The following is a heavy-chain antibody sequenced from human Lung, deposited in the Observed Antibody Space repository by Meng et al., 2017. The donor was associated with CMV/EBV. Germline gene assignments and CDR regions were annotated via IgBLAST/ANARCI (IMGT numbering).Heavy chain of an antibody. V-gene: IGHV3-74*01. CDR3: ARASPYSRSYFDY. CDR2: IQGSDI. Sequence: GEXXKISCAASGFTFSNYWMHWVRQAPGKGLVWVSRIQGSDIAYADSVQGRFSISRDNAKNTLYLQINSLRVEDTAVYYCARASPYSRSYFDYWCQGALVTVSS. D-gene: IGHD6-6*01. J-gene: IGHJ4*02. CDR1: GFTFSNYW.